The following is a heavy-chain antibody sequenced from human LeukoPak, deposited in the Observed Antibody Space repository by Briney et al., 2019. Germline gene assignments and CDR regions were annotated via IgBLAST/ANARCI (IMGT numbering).Heavy chain of an antibody. V-gene: IGHV4-61*02. CDR1: GGSISSGSYY. CDR3: ARDPTPYGYYYMDV. CDR2: IYTSGST. Sequence: PSQTLSLTCTVSGGSISSGSYYWSWIRQPAGKGLEGIGRIYTSGSTNYNPSLKSRVTITVDTSKNQFSLKLSSVTAADTAVYYCARDPTPYGYYYMDVWGKGTTVTISS. J-gene: IGHJ6*03. D-gene: IGHD4-17*01.